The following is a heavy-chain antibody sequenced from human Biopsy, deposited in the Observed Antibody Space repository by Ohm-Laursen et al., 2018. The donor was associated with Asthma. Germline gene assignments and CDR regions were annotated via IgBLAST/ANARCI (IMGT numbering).Heavy chain of an antibody. Sequence: SLRLSCAASGITFSTYGMHWVRQAPGKGLEWVSFIWYDGRKKTYADSVKGRFTISRDNSKNTLYFQMNSPRAEDTAVYYCARKIAARGGMGVWGQGTTVTVSS. V-gene: IGHV3-33*01. CDR3: ARKIAARGGMGV. CDR1: GITFSTYG. D-gene: IGHD6-6*01. J-gene: IGHJ6*02. CDR2: IWYDGRKK.